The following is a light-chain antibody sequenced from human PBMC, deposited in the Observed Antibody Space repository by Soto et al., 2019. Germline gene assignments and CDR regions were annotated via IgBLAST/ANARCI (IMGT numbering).Light chain of an antibody. J-gene: IGLJ2*01. CDR3: SSYTSSSTQVV. CDR2: DVS. CDR1: SSDVGGYNY. V-gene: IGLV2-14*01. Sequence: QSALTQPASVSRSPGQSITISCTGTSSDVGGYNYVSWYQQHPGKAPKLMIYDVSNRPSGVSNRFSGSKSGNTASLTISGLQAEDEADYYCSSYTSSSTQVVFGGGTKLTVL.